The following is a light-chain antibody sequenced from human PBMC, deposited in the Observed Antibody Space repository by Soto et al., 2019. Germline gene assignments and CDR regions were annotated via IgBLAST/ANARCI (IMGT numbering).Light chain of an antibody. Sequence: DIQMTQSPSSLSASVGDRVTITCRASQSISSYLNWYQQKPGKAPELLIYDASNLETGVPSRFSGSGSGTDFTFTISSLQPEDIATYYCQQYDNLPRSFGGGTKVDIK. V-gene: IGKV1-33*01. CDR2: DAS. CDR3: QQYDNLPRS. CDR1: QSISSY. J-gene: IGKJ4*01.